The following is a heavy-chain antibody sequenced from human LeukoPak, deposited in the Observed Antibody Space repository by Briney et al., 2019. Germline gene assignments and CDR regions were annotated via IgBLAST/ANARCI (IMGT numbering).Heavy chain of an antibody. CDR2: ISGSGGST. CDR3: AKAETKAAGTVGY. Sequence: PRGSLRLSCAASGFNFIDYSMSWVRQAPGKGLEWVSAISGSGGSTYYADSVKGRFTISRDNSKNTLYLQMNSLRAEDTAVYYCAKAETKAAGTVGYWGQGTLVTVSS. CDR1: GFNFIDYS. J-gene: IGHJ4*02. V-gene: IGHV3-23*01. D-gene: IGHD6-13*01.